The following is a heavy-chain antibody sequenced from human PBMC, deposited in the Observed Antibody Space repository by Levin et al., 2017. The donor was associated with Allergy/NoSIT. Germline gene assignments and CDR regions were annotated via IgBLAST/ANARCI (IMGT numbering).Heavy chain of an antibody. V-gene: IGHV4-61*01. CDR2: ISYSGTT. D-gene: IGHD3-22*01. CDR3: ARSHDSTGYFN. Sequence: GSLRLSCTVSGGSVSSSSYYWSWIRQPPGKGLEWIGCISYSGTTNYNPSLKSRVTISVDTSKNQFSLMLSSVTAADTAVYYCARSHDSTGYFNWGQGTLVTVSS. CDR1: GGSVSSSSYY. J-gene: IGHJ4*02.